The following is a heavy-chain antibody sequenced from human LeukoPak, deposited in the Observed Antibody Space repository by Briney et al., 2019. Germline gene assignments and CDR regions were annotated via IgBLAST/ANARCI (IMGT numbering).Heavy chain of an antibody. CDR3: ARQKGNFDY. CDR2: IYYSGTT. V-gene: IGHV4-39*01. Sequence: SETLSLTCTVSGGSISSSGYYWGWIRQPPGKGLEWIGTIYYSGTTYYNPSLKSRVTISVDTSKNQFSLNLSSVTAADAAVYYCARQKGNFDYWGQGTLVTVSS. D-gene: IGHD3-10*01. CDR1: GGSISSSGYY. J-gene: IGHJ4*02.